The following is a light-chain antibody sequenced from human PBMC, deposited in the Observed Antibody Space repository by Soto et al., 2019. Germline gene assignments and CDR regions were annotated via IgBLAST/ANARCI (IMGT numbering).Light chain of an antibody. CDR1: SNYIGPYNY. V-gene: IGLV2-11*01. J-gene: IGLJ2*01. CDR2: DVD. CDR3: CSYADTYVE. Sequence: QSALIQPRSVSGSPGQSVAISCTGISNYIGPYNYVSWYQQHPGKAPKLIIYDVDKRPSGVPYRFSGSKSGDTASLTISGLQPDDEADYYCCSYADTYVELGGGTKLTVL.